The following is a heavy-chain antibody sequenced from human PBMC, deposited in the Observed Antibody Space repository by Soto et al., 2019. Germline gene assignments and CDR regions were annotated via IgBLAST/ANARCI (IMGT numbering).Heavy chain of an antibody. J-gene: IGHJ6*02. Sequence: QVQLVQSGAEVKKPGASVKVSCKASGYTFTSYGISWVRQAPGQGLEWMGWISAYNGNTNYAQKLQGKGTMTTDTPASTPHMERRIRRSDDKAVDYCARRSRGTMVRGEPGDGICVWGQGTTGPVSS. CDR2: ISAYNGNT. CDR1: GYTFTSYG. D-gene: IGHD3-10*01. V-gene: IGHV1-18*01. CDR3: ARRSRGTMVRGEPGDGICV.